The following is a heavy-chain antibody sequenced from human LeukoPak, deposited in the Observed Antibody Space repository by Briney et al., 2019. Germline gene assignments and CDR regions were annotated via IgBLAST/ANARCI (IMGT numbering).Heavy chain of an antibody. D-gene: IGHD2-21*01. CDR2: IRSKIGGGAT. Sequence: RPGGSLRLSCAASGFNVNNAWMSWVRQAPGKGLEWVGRIRSKIGGGATDYAAPVKGRFTISRDDSKNTLYLQINSLKIEDTAMYYCYTSITDYWGQGTLVTVSS. CDR1: GFNVNNAW. J-gene: IGHJ4*02. V-gene: IGHV3-15*07. CDR3: YTSITDY.